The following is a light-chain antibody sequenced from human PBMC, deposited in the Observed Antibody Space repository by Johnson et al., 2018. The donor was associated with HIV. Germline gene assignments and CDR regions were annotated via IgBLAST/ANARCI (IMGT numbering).Light chain of an antibody. J-gene: IGLJ1*01. CDR2: ENN. V-gene: IGLV1-51*02. CDR3: GTWDSSLSAYV. Sequence: QPVLTQPPSVSAAPGQKVTISCSGSSSNIGNNYVSWYQQLPGTAPKLLIYENNKRPSGIPDRFSGSKSGTSATLGITGLQTGDEADYYCGTWDSSLSAYVSGTGTKVTFL. CDR1: SSNIGNNY.